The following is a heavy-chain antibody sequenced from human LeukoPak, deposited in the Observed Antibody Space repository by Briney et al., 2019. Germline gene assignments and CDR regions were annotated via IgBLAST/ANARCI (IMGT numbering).Heavy chain of an antibody. V-gene: IGHV3-30*18. Sequence: GGSLRLSCAASGFTFSSYGMHWVRQAPGKGLEWVAVISYDGSNKYYADSVKGRFTISRDNSKNTLYLQMNSLRAEDTAVYYCAKVAGWLQSMYYFDCWGQGTLVTVSS. J-gene: IGHJ4*02. CDR3: AKVAGWLQSMYYFDC. CDR2: ISYDGSNK. CDR1: GFTFSSYG. D-gene: IGHD5-24*01.